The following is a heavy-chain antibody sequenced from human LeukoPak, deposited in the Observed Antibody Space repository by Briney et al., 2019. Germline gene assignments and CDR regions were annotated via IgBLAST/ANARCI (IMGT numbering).Heavy chain of an antibody. Sequence: ASVKVSCKASGYTFTAYYMHWVRQAPGQGLEWMGRINPNSGDTNYAQKFQGRVTMTRSTSFSTAYMDLSGLRSDDTAVYYCASPPRYWGQGTLVTVSS. CDR1: GYTFTAYY. J-gene: IGHJ4*02. V-gene: IGHV1-2*06. CDR3: ASPPRY. CDR2: INPNSGDT.